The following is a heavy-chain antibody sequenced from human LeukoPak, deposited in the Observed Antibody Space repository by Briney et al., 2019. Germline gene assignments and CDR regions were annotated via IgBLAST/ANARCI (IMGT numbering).Heavy chain of an antibody. V-gene: IGHV3-23*01. CDR1: GFTFSSYA. CDR2: ISGSGGST. J-gene: IGHJ4*02. Sequence: HPGGSLRLSCAASGFTFSSYAMSWVRQAPGKGLEWVSAISGSGGSTYYADSVKGRFTISRDNSKNTLYLQMNSLRAEDTAVYYCAEVYCGGDCFTFDYWGQGTLVTVSS. D-gene: IGHD2-21*02. CDR3: AEVYCGGDCFTFDY.